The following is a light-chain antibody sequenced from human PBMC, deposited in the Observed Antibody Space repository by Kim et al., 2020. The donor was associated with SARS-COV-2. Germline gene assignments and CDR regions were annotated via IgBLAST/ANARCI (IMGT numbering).Light chain of an antibody. J-gene: IGKJ2*01. CDR2: LAS. CDR1: ESIGTW. CDR3: QHYSRFPYT. V-gene: IGKV1-5*03. Sequence: DIQMTQSPSTLSASVGDRVTITCRASESIGTWLAWYQQKPGRAPRLLIYLASTLENGVPSRFSGTGSGTEFSLSITSLQPDDFATYYCQHYSRFPYTCGQGTKL.